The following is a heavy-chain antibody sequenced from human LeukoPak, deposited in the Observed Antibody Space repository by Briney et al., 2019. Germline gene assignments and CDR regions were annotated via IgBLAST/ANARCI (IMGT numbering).Heavy chain of an antibody. CDR3: ARERTMITFGGVIVTNWFDP. CDR2: IYYSGST. CDR1: GGSISSYY. D-gene: IGHD3-16*02. Sequence: SETLSLTCTVSGGSISSYYWSWIRQPPGKGLEWIGYIYYSGSTNYNPSLKSRVTISADTSKNQFSLKLSSVTAADTAVYYCARERTMITFGGVIVTNWFDPWGQGTLVTVSS. J-gene: IGHJ5*02. V-gene: IGHV4-59*12.